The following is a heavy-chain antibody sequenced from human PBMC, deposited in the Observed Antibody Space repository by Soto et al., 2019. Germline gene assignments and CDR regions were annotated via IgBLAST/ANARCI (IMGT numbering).Heavy chain of an antibody. D-gene: IGHD3-3*01. Sequence: QPVGSLRLSCAASGFNFSTYAMSWVRQAPGKGLEWVSVISGGGGRTNYAGSVKGRFTISRDNSKNTLYIQMNSLRAEDTAVYYCAKGLEVTIFGVVTIYDYWGQGTLVTVSS. CDR3: AKGLEVTIFGVVTIYDY. CDR2: ISGGGGRT. V-gene: IGHV3-23*01. CDR1: GFNFSTYA. J-gene: IGHJ4*02.